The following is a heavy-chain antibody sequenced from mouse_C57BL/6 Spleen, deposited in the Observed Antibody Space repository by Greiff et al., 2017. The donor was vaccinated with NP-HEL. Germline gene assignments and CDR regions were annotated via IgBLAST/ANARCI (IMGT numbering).Heavy chain of an antibody. CDR1: GYTFTDYE. V-gene: IGHV1-15*01. CDR2: IDPETGGT. CDR3: TRGLAY. J-gene: IGHJ3*01. Sequence: VQLQESGAELVRPGASVTLSCKASGYTFTDYEMHWVKQTPVHGLEWIGAIDPETGGTAYNQKIKGKAILTADKSSSTAYMELRSLTSEDSAVYYCTRGLAYWGQGTLVTVSA.